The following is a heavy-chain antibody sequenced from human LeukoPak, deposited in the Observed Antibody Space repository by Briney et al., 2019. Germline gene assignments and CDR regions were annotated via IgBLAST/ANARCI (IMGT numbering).Heavy chain of an antibody. CDR1: VGSISSYY. D-gene: IGHD5-12*01. V-gene: IGHV4-59*08. CDR2: ISYSGST. J-gene: IGHJ4*01. CDR3: ARQNSGYDLGPFDY. Sequence: AETLTHTCTVSVGSISSYYWSWIRQPPGKGLEWIAYISYSGSTNYNPSLRSRVTISLDTSKNHFSLKLSSVTAADTAVYYCARQNSGYDLGPFDYWGQGITVTVSS.